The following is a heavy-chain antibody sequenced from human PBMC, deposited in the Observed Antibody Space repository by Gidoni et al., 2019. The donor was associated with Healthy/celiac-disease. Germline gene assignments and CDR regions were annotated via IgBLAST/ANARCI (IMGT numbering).Heavy chain of an antibody. CDR2: INHSGST. D-gene: IGHD2-15*01. J-gene: IGHJ4*02. CDR3: ARGVVVAAFNY. V-gene: IGHV4-34*01. CDR1: GGSFSGYY. Sequence: QVQLQQWGAGLLTPSETLSLTCAVYGGSFSGYYWSWIRQPPGKGLEWIGEINHSGSTNYNPSLKSRVTISVDTSKNQFSLKLSSVTAADTAVYYCARGVVVAAFNYWGQGTLVTVSS.